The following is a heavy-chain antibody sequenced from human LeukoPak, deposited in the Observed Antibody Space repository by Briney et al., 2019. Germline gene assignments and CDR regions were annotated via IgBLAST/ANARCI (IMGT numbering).Heavy chain of an antibody. Sequence: ASVKVSCKASGYTFTSYGFIWVRQAPGQGLEWMGGIIPLFGTPKFAQKFQGRLTITTDESTTTAYMELSSLRSEDTAFYYCARDSHNTIFGVHAFEIWGQGTKVTVSS. CDR2: IIPLFGTP. D-gene: IGHD3-3*01. CDR1: GYTFTSYG. V-gene: IGHV1-69*05. J-gene: IGHJ3*02. CDR3: ARDSHNTIFGVHAFEI.